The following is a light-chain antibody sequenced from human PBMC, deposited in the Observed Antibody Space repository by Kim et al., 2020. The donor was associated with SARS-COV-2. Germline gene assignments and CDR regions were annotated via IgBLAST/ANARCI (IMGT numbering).Light chain of an antibody. J-gene: IGKJ4*01. CDR3: QRADSFPLG. V-gene: IGKV1-12*01. Sequence: ASVGDRVTITCRASQDISSWLAWYQQKPGKAPKLLVSAASSLQSGVPSRFSGSGSGTDFTLTISSLQPEDFASYYCQRADSFPLGFGGGTKVDIK. CDR1: QDISSW. CDR2: AAS.